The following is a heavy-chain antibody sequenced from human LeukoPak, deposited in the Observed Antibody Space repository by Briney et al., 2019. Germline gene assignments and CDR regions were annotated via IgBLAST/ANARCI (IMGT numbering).Heavy chain of an antibody. J-gene: IGHJ4*02. CDR3: ASTPALRFLEWLHAGADY. D-gene: IGHD3-3*01. CDR1: GFTFSSYG. Sequence: GGSLRLSCAASGFTFSSYGMHWVRQAPGKGLEWVAVIWYDGSNKYYADSVKGRFTISRDNSKNTLYLQMNSLRAEDTAVYYCASTPALRFLEWLHAGADYWGQGTLVTVSS. CDR2: IWYDGSNK. V-gene: IGHV3-33*01.